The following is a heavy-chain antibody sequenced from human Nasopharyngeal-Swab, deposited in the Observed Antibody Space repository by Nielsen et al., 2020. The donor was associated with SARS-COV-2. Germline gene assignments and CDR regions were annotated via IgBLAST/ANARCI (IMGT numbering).Heavy chain of an antibody. CDR1: GGSISSGSYY. V-gene: IGHV4-61*02. CDR3: ARLGHSSASPRRGYFDY. D-gene: IGHD6-6*01. CDR2: IYTSGST. Sequence: SETLSLTCPVSGGSISSGSYYWSWIRQPAGKGLEWIGRIYTSGSTNYNPSLKSRVTISVDTSKNQFSLKLSSVTAADTAVYYWARLGHSSASPRRGYFDYWGQGTLVTVSS. J-gene: IGHJ4*02.